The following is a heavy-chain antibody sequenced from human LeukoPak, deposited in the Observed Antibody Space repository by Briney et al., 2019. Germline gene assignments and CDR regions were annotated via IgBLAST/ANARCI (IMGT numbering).Heavy chain of an antibody. D-gene: IGHD6-19*01. CDR2: IKQDGSER. Sequence: GGSLRLSCAASGFTFSSYWMSWVRQPPGKGLEWVANIKQDGSERYYVDSVKGRFTISRDNAKKSVYLQMNSLRGEDTAVYYCAKEKTVAGWYFDLWGRGTLVTVSS. CDR1: GFTFSSYW. V-gene: IGHV3-7*01. J-gene: IGHJ2*01. CDR3: AKEKTVAGWYFDL.